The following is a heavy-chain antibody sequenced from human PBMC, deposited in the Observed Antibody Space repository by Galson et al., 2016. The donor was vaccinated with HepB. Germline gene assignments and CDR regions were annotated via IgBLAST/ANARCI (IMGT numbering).Heavy chain of an antibody. CDR2: ISYDGSNK. D-gene: IGHD4-17*01. Sequence: RLSCAASGFTFSSYGMHWVRQAPGKGLEWVAVISYDGSNKYYADSVKGRFTISRDNSKNTLYLQMNSLRAEDTAVYYCAKTVRMTTVTGFDYWGQGTLVTVSS. V-gene: IGHV3-30*18. CDR1: GFTFSSYG. CDR3: AKTVRMTTVTGFDY. J-gene: IGHJ4*02.